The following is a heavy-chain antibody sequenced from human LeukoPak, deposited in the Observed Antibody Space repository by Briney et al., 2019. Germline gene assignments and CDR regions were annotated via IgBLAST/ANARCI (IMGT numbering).Heavy chain of an antibody. D-gene: IGHD4/OR15-4a*01. Sequence: GGPLRLSCEASGFAFSNHAMTWVRQAPGKGLQWVSTISDTGKTTFYRDSVRGRFTISRDISNNTLYLQMDGLRADDTAVYYCARGGAYDYGVLDAWGQGTLVTVSS. CDR2: ISDTGKTT. J-gene: IGHJ5*02. V-gene: IGHV3-23*01. CDR1: GFAFSNHA. CDR3: ARGGAYDYGVLDA.